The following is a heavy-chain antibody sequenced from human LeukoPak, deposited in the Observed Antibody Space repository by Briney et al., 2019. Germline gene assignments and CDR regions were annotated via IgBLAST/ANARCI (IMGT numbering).Heavy chain of an antibody. CDR3: ARGAGGMYAKGTNWFDP. J-gene: IGHJ5*02. V-gene: IGHV4-39*07. CDR2: IYYSGST. Sequence: SETLSLTCTVSGGSISSSSYYWGWIRQPPGKGLEWIGSIYYSGSTYYNPSLKSRVTISVDTSKNQFSLKLSSVTAADTAVYYCARGAGGMYAKGTNWFDPWGQGTLVTVSS. D-gene: IGHD2-8*01. CDR1: GGSISSSSYY.